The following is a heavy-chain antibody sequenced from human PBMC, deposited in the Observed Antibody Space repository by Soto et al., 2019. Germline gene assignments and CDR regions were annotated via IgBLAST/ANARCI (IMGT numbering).Heavy chain of an antibody. V-gene: IGHV3-23*01. CDR1: GFRFRSYA. CDR3: AICTGIQLWVFNY. CDR2: VTGSGGST. J-gene: IGHJ4*02. Sequence: GGSLRLSCAGSGFRFRSYAMSWVGQAPGKGFEWVSTVTGSGGSTFYADSVKGRLSISRDNSKNTLYLQMNSLRAEDTAVYYCAICTGIQLWVFNYWGQGTSVTRSS. D-gene: IGHD5-18*01.